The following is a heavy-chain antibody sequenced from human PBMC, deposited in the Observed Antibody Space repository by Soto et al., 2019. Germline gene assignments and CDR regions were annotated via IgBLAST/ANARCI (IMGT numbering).Heavy chain of an antibody. J-gene: IGHJ6*02. Sequence: ASVKVSCKASGYTFTSYAMHWVRQAPGQRLEWMGWINAGNGNTKYSQKFQGRVTITRDTSASTAYMELSSLRSEDTAVYYCARDGTYYYDSSGYYYVSYYYYGMDVWGQGTTVTVSS. CDR3: ARDGTYYYDSSGYYYVSYYYYGMDV. CDR1: GYTFTSYA. CDR2: INAGNGNT. V-gene: IGHV1-3*01. D-gene: IGHD3-22*01.